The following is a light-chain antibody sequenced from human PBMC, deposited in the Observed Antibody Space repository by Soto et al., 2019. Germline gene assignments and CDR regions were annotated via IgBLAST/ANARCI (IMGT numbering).Light chain of an antibody. Sequence: DIQMTQSPSSLSASVGDRVTITCQASQNISNYLNWYQQKPGKAPKLLIYDASNLETGVPSRFSGSGSGTDFTFTISSLQPEDIATYYCQQYDNLPRSTVGQGTKVEIK. CDR2: DAS. CDR3: QQYDNLPRST. V-gene: IGKV1-33*01. J-gene: IGKJ1*01. CDR1: QNISNY.